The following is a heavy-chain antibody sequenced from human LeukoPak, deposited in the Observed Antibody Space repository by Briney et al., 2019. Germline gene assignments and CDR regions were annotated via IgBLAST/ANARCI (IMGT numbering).Heavy chain of an antibody. CDR2: IYYSGIT. D-gene: IGHD6-19*01. J-gene: IGHJ4*02. CDR3: AVRIAVTGKYYFAY. CDR1: GVSISSSSHD. Sequence: SETLSLTCTISGVSISSSSHDWGWIRQPPGKGREWIGSIYYSGITYSNPSLKSQVTISVDTSKNQFALNLSSLTAPDTAVYYCAVRIAVTGKYYFAYWGQGTLVTVSS. V-gene: IGHV4-39*01.